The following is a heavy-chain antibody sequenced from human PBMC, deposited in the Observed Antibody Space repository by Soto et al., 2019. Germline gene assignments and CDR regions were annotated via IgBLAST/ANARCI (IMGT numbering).Heavy chain of an antibody. J-gene: IGHJ4*02. Sequence: GGSLRLSCAASGFTFSGSAMHWVRQASGKGLEWVGRIRSKANSYATADAASVKGRFTISRDDSKNTAYLQMNSLKTEDTAVYYCTTDYGGGLFDYWGQGTLVTVSS. V-gene: IGHV3-73*01. CDR1: GFTFSGSA. CDR2: IRSKANSYAT. D-gene: IGHD4-17*01. CDR3: TTDYGGGLFDY.